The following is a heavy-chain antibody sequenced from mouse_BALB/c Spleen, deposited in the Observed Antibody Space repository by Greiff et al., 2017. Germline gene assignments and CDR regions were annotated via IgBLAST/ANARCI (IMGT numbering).Heavy chain of an antibody. D-gene: IGHD2-1*01. Sequence: EVMLVESGGGLVQPGGSRKLSCAASGFTFSSFGMHWVRQAPEKGLEWVAYISSGSSTIYYADTVKGRFTISRDNPKNTLFLQMTSLRSEDTAMYYCARQRSPYGNYLYYYAMDYWGQGTSVTVSS. CDR3: ARQRSPYGNYLYYYAMDY. J-gene: IGHJ4*01. V-gene: IGHV5-17*02. CDR1: GFTFSSFG. CDR2: ISSGSSTI.